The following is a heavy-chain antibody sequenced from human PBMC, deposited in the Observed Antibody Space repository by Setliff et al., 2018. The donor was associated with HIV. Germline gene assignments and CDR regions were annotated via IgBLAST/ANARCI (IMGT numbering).Heavy chain of an antibody. V-gene: IGHV1-69*05. CDR1: GGTFSSYA. D-gene: IGHD3-16*02. Sequence: ASVKVSCKASGGTFSSYAISWVRQAPGQGLEWMGGIITIFGTANYAQKFQGRVTITTDESTSTAYRELSSLRSEDTAVYDCARGGADYDYVWGSYPQYYYYMDVCGKGSTVTVSS. CDR3: ARGGADYDYVWGSYPQYYYYMDV. CDR2: IITIFGTA. J-gene: IGHJ6*03.